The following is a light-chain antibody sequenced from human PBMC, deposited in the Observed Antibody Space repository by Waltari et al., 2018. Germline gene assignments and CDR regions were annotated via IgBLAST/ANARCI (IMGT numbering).Light chain of an antibody. Sequence: QAALTQPRSVSGSPGQSVTISCTGTSSDIGGYNYVSWYQQHPGTAPKLMIYEVSKRPSGVSDRFSASKSGNTASLTISGLQAEDEADYYCYSYAGRYTIGLFGGGTRLTVL. CDR2: EVS. J-gene: IGLJ2*01. CDR3: YSYAGRYTIGL. V-gene: IGLV2-11*01. CDR1: SSDIGGYNY.